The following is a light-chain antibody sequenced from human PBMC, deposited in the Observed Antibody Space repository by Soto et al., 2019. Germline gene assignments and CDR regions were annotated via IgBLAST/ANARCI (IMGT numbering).Light chain of an antibody. CDR2: AAS. J-gene: IGKJ1*01. Sequence: DIQMTQSPSSLSASVGDEVTITCRASQTIMTYLNWYQLKPGKPHRLLIYAASSLQSVVPSRFSVSGSGTDFTLTISSLQPEDFATYSCQQSYNSPQTFGRGTKVEIK. V-gene: IGKV1-39*01. CDR1: QTIMTY. CDR3: QQSYNSPQT.